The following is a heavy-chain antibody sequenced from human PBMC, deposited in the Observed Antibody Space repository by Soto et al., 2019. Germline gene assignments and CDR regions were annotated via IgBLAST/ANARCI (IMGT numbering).Heavy chain of an antibody. CDR1: GYTFTSYG. Sequence: ASVKVSCKASGYTFTSYGINWVRQATGQGLEWMGWMNPNSGNTGYAQKFQGRVTMTRNTSISTAYMELSSLRSEDTAVYYCARVGVAYYDFWSGYYSYYYYYYMDVWGKGTTVTVSS. CDR2: MNPNSGNT. D-gene: IGHD3-3*01. CDR3: ARVGVAYYDFWSGYYSYYYYYYMDV. V-gene: IGHV1-8*02. J-gene: IGHJ6*03.